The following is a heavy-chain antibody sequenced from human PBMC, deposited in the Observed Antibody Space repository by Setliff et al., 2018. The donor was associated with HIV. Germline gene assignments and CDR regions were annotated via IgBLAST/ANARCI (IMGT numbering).Heavy chain of an antibody. V-gene: IGHV1-46*01. CDR1: GYAFTSYH. Sequence: ASVKVSCKTSGYAFTSYHIHWVRQAPGQGLEWMGKIFVGDSTTHHAQKFQGRVTLTSDTSTNTVYMELSSLRSEDTAVYYCAREGPKTYYFDYWGQGTLVTVSS. CDR3: AREGPKTYYFDY. J-gene: IGHJ4*02. CDR2: IFVGDSTT.